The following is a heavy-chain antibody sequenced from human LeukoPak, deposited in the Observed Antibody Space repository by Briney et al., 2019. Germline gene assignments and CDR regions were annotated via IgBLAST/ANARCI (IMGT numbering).Heavy chain of an antibody. V-gene: IGHV3-30-3*01. CDR1: GFTFSSYA. CDR3: ARVAFSSGWYDY. Sequence: PGRSLRLSCAASGFTFSSYAMHWVRQAPGKGLEWVAVISYDGSNKYYADSVKGRFTISRDNSKNTLYLQMNSLRAEDTAVYCCARVAFSSGWYDYWGQGTLVTVSS. D-gene: IGHD6-19*01. CDR2: ISYDGSNK. J-gene: IGHJ4*02.